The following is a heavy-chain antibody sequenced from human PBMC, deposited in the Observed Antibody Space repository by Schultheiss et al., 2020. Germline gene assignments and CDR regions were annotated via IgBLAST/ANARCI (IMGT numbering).Heavy chain of an antibody. CDR1: GYTFTGYY. CDR3: ARDGEWEADVFYYYGMDV. J-gene: IGHJ6*02. V-gene: IGHV1-2*02. CDR2: INPNSGGT. Sequence: ASVKVSCKASGYTFTGYYMHWVRQAPGQGLEWMGWINPNSGGTNYAQKFQGRVTMTTDTSTSTAYMELRSLRSDDTAVYYCARDGEWEADVFYYYGMDVWGQGTTVTVAS. D-gene: IGHD1-26*01.